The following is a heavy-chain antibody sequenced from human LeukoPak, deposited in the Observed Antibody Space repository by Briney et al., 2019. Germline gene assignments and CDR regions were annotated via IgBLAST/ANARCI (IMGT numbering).Heavy chain of an antibody. V-gene: IGHV1-69*01. D-gene: IGHD6-19*01. CDR3: ARDKAVAGTIPYYFDY. CDR2: IIPIFGTA. Sequence: ASVKVSCTASGGTFSSYAISWVRQAPGQGLDSMGGIIPIFGTANYAQKFQGRVTITADESTSTAYMELSSLRSEDTAVYYCARDKAVAGTIPYYFDYWGQGTLVTVSS. CDR1: GGTFSSYA. J-gene: IGHJ4*02.